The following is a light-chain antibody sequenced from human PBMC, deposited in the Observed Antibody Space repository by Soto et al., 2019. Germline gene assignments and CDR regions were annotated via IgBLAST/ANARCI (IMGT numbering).Light chain of an antibody. Sequence: DIQMTQSPSTLSASVGDTVTITCRASQSIGSWLAWYQHKPGKAPKLLIYKASSLESGVPLRFSGSGSGTEFTLTISSLQRDDFATYYCQQYSTYSRTFGQGTKV. V-gene: IGKV1-5*03. CDR1: QSIGSW. J-gene: IGKJ1*01. CDR3: QQYSTYSRT. CDR2: KAS.